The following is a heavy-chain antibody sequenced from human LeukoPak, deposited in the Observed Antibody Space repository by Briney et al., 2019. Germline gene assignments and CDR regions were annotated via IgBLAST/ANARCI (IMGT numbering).Heavy chain of an antibody. CDR3: ARGSYGVTWFDY. CDR1: GGSISDNY. V-gene: IGHV4-59*08. J-gene: IGHJ4*02. Sequence: PSETLSLTCTVSGGSISDNYWSWIRQPPGKGLEWIGYAYYSGHTNYNSSLKSRVTMSLDTSKSQFSLRLSSVTAADTAVYYCARGSYGVTWFDYWGQGTLVTVSS. D-gene: IGHD2-2*01. CDR2: AYYSGHT.